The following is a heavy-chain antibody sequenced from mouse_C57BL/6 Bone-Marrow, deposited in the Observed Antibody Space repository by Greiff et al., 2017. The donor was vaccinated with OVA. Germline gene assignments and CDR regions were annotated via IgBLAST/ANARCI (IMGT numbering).Heavy chain of an antibody. CDR1: GFTFSSYA. Sequence: EVQVVESGAGLVKPGGSLKLSCAASGFTFSSYAMSWVRQTPEKRLEWVAYISSGGDYIYYADTVKGRFTISRDNARNTLYLQMSSLKSEDTAMYYCTRAYDYDWFAYWGQGTLVTVSA. D-gene: IGHD2-4*01. CDR2: ISSGGDYI. CDR3: TRAYDYDWFAY. V-gene: IGHV5-9-1*02. J-gene: IGHJ3*01.